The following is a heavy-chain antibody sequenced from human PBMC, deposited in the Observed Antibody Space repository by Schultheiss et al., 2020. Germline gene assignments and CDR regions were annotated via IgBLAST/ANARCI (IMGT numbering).Heavy chain of an antibody. V-gene: IGHV3-11*01. CDR2: ISSSGSTI. CDR3: ARDGYSYCSGGSCYSKDFDY. CDR1: GFTFSDYY. J-gene: IGHJ4*02. Sequence: GESLKISCAASGFTFSDYYMSWIRQAPGKGLEWVSYISSSGSTIYYADSVKGRFTISRDNAKNSLYLQMNSLRAEDTAVYYCARDGYSYCSGGSCYSKDFDYWGQGTLVTVSS. D-gene: IGHD2-15*01.